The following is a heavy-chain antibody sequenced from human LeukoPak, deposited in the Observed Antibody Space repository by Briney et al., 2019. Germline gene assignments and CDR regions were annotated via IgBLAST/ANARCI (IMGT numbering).Heavy chain of an antibody. CDR1: GYTLTGLS. CDR2: FDPEDGET. Sequence: ASVKVSCKVSGYTLTGLSMHWVRQAPGKGLEWMGGFDPEDGETIYAQKFQGRVTMTEDTSTDTAYMELSSLRSEDTAVYYCATTLLSSGWYSGEGYWGQGTLVTVSS. V-gene: IGHV1-24*01. D-gene: IGHD6-19*01. CDR3: ATTLLSSGWYSGEGY. J-gene: IGHJ4*02.